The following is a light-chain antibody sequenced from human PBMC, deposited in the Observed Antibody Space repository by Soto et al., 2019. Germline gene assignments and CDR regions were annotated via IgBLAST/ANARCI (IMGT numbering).Light chain of an antibody. CDR1: QGIRND. CDR2: DAS. J-gene: IGKJ4*01. Sequence: DIRMTQSPSSLSASVGDRVTITCQASQGIRNDLGWYQQKPGKAPKPLIYDASNLETGVPSRFSGSGSGTDFTFTISRLQPEDIATYYCQQYDNLPLTFGGGTKVDIK. CDR3: QQYDNLPLT. V-gene: IGKV1-33*01.